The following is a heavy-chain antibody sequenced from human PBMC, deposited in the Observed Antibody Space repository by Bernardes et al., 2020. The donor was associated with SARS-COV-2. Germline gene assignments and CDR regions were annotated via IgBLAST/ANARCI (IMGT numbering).Heavy chain of an antibody. Sequence: ASVKVSCKASGYSFTDYYIHWVRQAPGQGLEWMGWINPNSGGINYAQKFQGRVTVTRDTSISTAYMELSRLRSDDTAVYYCARDPSSSRSYFDYWGQGTLVTVSS. CDR2: INPNSGGI. D-gene: IGHD6-6*01. CDR1: GYSFTDYY. V-gene: IGHV1-2*02. CDR3: ARDPSSSRSYFDY. J-gene: IGHJ4*02.